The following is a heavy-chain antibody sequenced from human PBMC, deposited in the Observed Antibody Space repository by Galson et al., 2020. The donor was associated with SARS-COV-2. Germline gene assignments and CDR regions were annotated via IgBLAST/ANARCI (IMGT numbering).Heavy chain of an antibody. Sequence: ASVKVSCKASGYTFTDSYIHWVRQAPGQGLEWMGWIKPDSGDTNYAQKFQGRVTMTRDTSINSAYMELRSLRSDDTAVYYCARRGTYPSFDDYWGQGTLVTVSS. CDR2: IKPDSGDT. CDR3: ARRGTYPSFDDY. J-gene: IGHJ4*02. CDR1: GYTFTDSY. D-gene: IGHD3-9*01. V-gene: IGHV1-2*02.